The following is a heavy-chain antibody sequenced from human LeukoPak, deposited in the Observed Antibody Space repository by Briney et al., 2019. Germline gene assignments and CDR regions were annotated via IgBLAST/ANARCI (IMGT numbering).Heavy chain of an antibody. V-gene: IGHV4-39*07. D-gene: IGHD3-3*01. J-gene: IGHJ4*02. CDR3: ARDRYDFWSGSFDY. CDR2: IYYSGST. Sequence: SETLSLTCTVSGGSISSSSYYWGWIRQPPGKGLEWIGSIYYSGSTYYNPSLKSRVTISVDTSKNQFSLKLSSVTAADTAVYYCARDRYDFWSGSFDYWGQGTLVTVSS. CDR1: GGSISSSSYY.